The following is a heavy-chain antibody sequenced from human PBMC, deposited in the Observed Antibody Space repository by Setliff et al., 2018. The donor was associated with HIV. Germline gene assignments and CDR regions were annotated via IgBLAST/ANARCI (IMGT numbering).Heavy chain of an antibody. CDR1: DGSVSNQY. Sequence: SETLSLTCIVSDGSVSNQYWSWIRQTAGKGLEWIGRIYATGSTNYNPSLKSRVTMSVDTSKNQFFLTLNSLTAADTAVYYCARDSGGYNYGFAVGSFDYWGQGALVTVSS. V-gene: IGHV4-4*07. D-gene: IGHD5-18*01. CDR3: ARDSGGYNYGFAVGSFDY. J-gene: IGHJ4*02. CDR2: IYATGST.